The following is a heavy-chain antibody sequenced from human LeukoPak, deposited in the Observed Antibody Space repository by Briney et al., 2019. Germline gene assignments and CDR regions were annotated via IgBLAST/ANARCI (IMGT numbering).Heavy chain of an antibody. CDR3: ARGYGSGSYYEIDAFDI. CDR1: GFTFSSYD. V-gene: IGHV3-13*04. J-gene: IGHJ3*02. D-gene: IGHD3-10*01. Sequence: GGSLRLSCAASGFTFSSYDMHWVRQATGEGLEWVSAIGTAGDTYYPGSVKGRFTISRENAKNSLYLQMNSLRAGDTAVYYCARGYGSGSYYEIDAFDIWGQGTMVTVSS. CDR2: IGTAGDT.